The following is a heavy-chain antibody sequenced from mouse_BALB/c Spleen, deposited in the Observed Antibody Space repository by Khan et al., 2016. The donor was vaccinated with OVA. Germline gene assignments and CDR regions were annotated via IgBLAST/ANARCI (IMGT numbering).Heavy chain of an antibody. J-gene: IGHJ2*01. CDR1: GYSITSGYG. D-gene: IGHD1-2*01. Sequence: EVKLEVSGPGLVKPPQSLSLTCTVTGYSITSGYGWNWIRQFPGNKLEWMGYISYSGSTNYNPSLKSRISITRDTSKNQFFLQLNSVTTEDTATYYCARTARIKYWGQGTTLTVSS. CDR3: ARTARIKY. V-gene: IGHV3-2*02. CDR2: ISYSGST.